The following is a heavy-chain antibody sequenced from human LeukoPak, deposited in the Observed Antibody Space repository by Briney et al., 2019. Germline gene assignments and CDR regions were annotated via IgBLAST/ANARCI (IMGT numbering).Heavy chain of an antibody. V-gene: IGHV3-48*01. J-gene: IGHJ4*02. CDR2: SNSNGGVI. CDR3: ARDPDGDYDFDY. D-gene: IGHD4-17*01. CDR1: GFSISDYG. Sequence: GGALILSCSISGFSISDYGVNWVRRAPGKGLEWLSHSNSNGGVISYADSVKGRFTISTDTAKNSLYLQMNSLRVEDTAIYYCARDPDGDYDFDYWGQGTLVTVSS.